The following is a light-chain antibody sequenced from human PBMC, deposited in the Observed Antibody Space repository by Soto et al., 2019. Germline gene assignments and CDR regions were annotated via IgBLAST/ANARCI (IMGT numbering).Light chain of an antibody. CDR1: QSVSSY. CDR3: QQYIRWPLT. J-gene: IGKJ4*02. CDR2: GAS. V-gene: IGKV3-15*01. Sequence: EIVLTQSPATLSLSLGDRATLSCRASQSVSSYLAWYQQKPGQAPRLLMYGASTRATGIPSRFSGSGSGTEFTLTISSLQSEDYAVYFCQQYIRWPLTFGGGTKVDIK.